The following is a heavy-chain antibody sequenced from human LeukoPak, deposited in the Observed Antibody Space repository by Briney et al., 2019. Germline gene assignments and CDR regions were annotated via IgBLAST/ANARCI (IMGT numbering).Heavy chain of an antibody. CDR2: ISSTSGDV. J-gene: IGHJ3*02. CDR3: ARGYSRAAFDI. V-gene: IGHV3-21*01. Sequence: GGSLRLSCAASGFDFSAYSINWVRQAPGKGLEWISYISSTSGDVYYADSVKGRFTISRDNAKNSLYLQMSSLRAEDTATYYCARGYSRAAFDIWGQGTMVTVSS. D-gene: IGHD2-15*01. CDR1: GFDFSAYS.